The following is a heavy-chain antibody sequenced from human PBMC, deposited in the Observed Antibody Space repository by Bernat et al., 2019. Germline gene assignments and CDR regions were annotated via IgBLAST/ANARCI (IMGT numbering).Heavy chain of an antibody. CDR2: ISSSGGST. V-gene: IGHV3-23*01. CDR1: GFTFSAYA. D-gene: IGHD6-19*01. Sequence: EVQLLESGGGLVQPGGSLRLSCAASGFTFSAYAMSWVRQAPGKGLEWVSAISSSGGSTYYADSVKGRFTISRDNSKNTLYLQMNSLRAEDTAVYYCARDLTYSSGWYVGGNFDYWGQGTLVTVSS. J-gene: IGHJ4*02. CDR3: ARDLTYSSGWYVGGNFDY.